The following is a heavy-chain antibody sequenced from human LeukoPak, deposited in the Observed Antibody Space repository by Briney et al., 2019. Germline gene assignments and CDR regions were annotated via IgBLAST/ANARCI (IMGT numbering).Heavy chain of an antibody. Sequence: SETLSLTCAVYGGSFSGYYWSWIRQPPGKGLEWIGEINHSGSTNYNPSPKSRVTISVDTSKNQFSLKLSSVTAADTAVYYCARAFGAYFTNGVCYHFDYWGQGTLVTVSS. J-gene: IGHJ4*02. CDR1: GGSFSGYY. CDR2: INHSGST. V-gene: IGHV4-34*01. D-gene: IGHD2-8*01. CDR3: ARAFGAYFTNGVCYHFDY.